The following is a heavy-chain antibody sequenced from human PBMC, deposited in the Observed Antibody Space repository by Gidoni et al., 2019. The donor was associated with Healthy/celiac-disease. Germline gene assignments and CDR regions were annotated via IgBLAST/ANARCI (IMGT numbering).Heavy chain of an antibody. J-gene: IGHJ6*03. D-gene: IGHD6-13*01. CDR1: GFTFRSYG. V-gene: IGHV3-33*01. CDR2: IWYDGSNK. Sequence: QVQLVESGGGVVQPGRSLRLSCAASGFTFRSYGMHWVRQAPGKGLEWVAVIWYDGSNKYYADSVKGRFTISRDNSKNTLYLQMNSLRAEDTAVYYCARDGIAAAYYYYMDVWGKGTTVTVSS. CDR3: ARDGIAAAYYYYMDV.